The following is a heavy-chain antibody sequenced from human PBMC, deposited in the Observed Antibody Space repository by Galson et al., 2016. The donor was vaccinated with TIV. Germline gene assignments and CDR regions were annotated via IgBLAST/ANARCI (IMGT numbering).Heavy chain of an antibody. CDR2: MNPDSGNT. D-gene: IGHD2-15*01. Sequence: SVKVSCKASRNTFSSYDINWVRQATGQGLEWMGWMNPDSGNTGYAQNFQGRVTMTRNTSISTAYMELSSLRSEDTAVYYCARGDSGGGYYYYYYLDVWGTGTTVTVSS. CDR3: ARGDSGGGYYYYYYLDV. V-gene: IGHV1-8*02. CDR1: RNTFSSYD. J-gene: IGHJ6*03.